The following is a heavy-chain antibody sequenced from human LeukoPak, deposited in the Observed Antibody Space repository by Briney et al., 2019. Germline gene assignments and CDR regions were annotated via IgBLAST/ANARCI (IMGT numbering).Heavy chain of an antibody. V-gene: IGHV4-39*01. Sequence: SETLSLTCTVSGVSISAIPYYWAWIRQPPGKGLECIGSIYYSGSPYYNPSLKSRVTISVDTSKNQFSLRLSSVTAADTAVYYCATWRTAKTGFDYWGQGTLVTVSS. CDR2: IYYSGSP. J-gene: IGHJ4*02. CDR1: GVSISAIPYY. CDR3: ATWRTAKTGFDY. D-gene: IGHD1-1*01.